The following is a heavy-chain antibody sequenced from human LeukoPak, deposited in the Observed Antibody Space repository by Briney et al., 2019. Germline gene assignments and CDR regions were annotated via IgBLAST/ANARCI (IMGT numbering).Heavy chain of an antibody. J-gene: IGHJ5*02. CDR3: ARGFISYRDYYDSSGYS. Sequence: GGSLRLSCAASGFTFSSYSMNWVRQAPGKGLEWVSSISSSSSYIYYADSVKGRFTISRDNAKNSLYLQMNSLRAEDTAVYYCARGFISYRDYYDSSGYSWGQGTLVTVSS. V-gene: IGHV3-21*04. D-gene: IGHD3-22*01. CDR2: ISSSSSYI. CDR1: GFTFSSYS.